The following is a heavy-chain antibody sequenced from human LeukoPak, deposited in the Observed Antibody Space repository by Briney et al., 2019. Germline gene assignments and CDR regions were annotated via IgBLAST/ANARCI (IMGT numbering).Heavy chain of an antibody. Sequence: GGSLRLSCTASGFTFSSYGMHWVRQAPGNGLEWVATIWYEERTKYYIDSVKGRFTISRDNSKNTLYLQMNSLRAEDTAVYYCARTEDGDREYYFDYWGQGTLVTVSS. CDR1: GFTFSSYG. D-gene: IGHD4-17*01. CDR3: ARTEDGDREYYFDY. CDR2: IWYEERTK. V-gene: IGHV3-33*01. J-gene: IGHJ4*02.